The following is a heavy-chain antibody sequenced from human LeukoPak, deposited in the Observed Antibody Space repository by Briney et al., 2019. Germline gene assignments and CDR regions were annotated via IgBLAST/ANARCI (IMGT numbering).Heavy chain of an antibody. Sequence: ASVTVSCKASGGTFSSYAISWVRQAPGQGLEWMGGIIPIFGTADYAQKFQGRVTITADESTSTAYMELSSLRSEDTAVYYCARDGTYYDFWSGYSRAGNWFDPWGQGTLVTVSS. V-gene: IGHV1-69*13. J-gene: IGHJ5*02. D-gene: IGHD3-3*01. CDR3: ARDGTYYDFWSGYSRAGNWFDP. CDR1: GGTFSSYA. CDR2: IIPIFGTA.